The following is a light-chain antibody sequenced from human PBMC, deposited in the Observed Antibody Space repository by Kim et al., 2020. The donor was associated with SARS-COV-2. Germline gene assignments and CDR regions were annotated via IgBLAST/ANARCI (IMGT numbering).Light chain of an antibody. V-gene: IGKV4-1*01. Sequence: DIVMTQSPDSVAVSLGERATLNCKSSQTVLYNSNNKNYLAWYQQKPGQAPKLLIYWASIRESGVSDRFSGSGSETDFTLTISSLQAEDVAVYYCQQYYSTPPSFGQGTKLEIK. CDR1: QTVLYNSNNKNY. J-gene: IGKJ2*03. CDR3: QQYYSTPPS. CDR2: WAS.